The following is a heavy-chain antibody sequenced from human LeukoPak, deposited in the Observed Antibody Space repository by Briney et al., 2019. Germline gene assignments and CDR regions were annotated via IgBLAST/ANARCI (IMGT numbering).Heavy chain of an antibody. CDR1: GGSISSYY. J-gene: IGHJ6*03. CDR3: ARVTSFDFWSGHYYYMDV. CDR2: IYTSGST. V-gene: IGHV4-4*07. D-gene: IGHD3-3*01. Sequence: SETLSLTCTVSGGSISSYYWSWIRQPAGKGLEWIGRIYTSGSTNYNPSLKSRVTMSVDTSKNQFSLKLSSVTAADTAVYYCARVTSFDFWSGHYYYMDVWGKGTTVTVSS.